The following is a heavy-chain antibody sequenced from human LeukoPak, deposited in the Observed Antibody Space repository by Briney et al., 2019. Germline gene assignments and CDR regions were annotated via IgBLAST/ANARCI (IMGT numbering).Heavy chain of an antibody. J-gene: IGHJ4*02. CDR3: ARDRDYDILTGPIPPDY. CDR1: GFTFSSYS. V-gene: IGHV3-21*01. Sequence: GGSLRLSCAASGFTFSSYSMNWVRQAPGKGLEWVSSISSSSSYIYYADSVKGRFTISRDNAKNSLYLQMNSLRAEDTAVYYCARDRDYDILTGPIPPDYLGQGTLVTVSS. CDR2: ISSSSSYI. D-gene: IGHD3-9*01.